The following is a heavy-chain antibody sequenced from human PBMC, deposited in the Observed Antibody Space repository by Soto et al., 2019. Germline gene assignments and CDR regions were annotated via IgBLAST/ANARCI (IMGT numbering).Heavy chain of an antibody. J-gene: IGHJ5*02. D-gene: IGHD2-15*01. CDR2: IVVGSGNT. CDR1: GFTFTSSA. V-gene: IGHV1-58*01. CDR3: AAILGYCSRGSCYNWFDP. Sequence: SVKVSCKASGFTFTSSAVQWVRQARGQRLEWIGWIVVGSGNTNYAQKFQERVTITRDMSTSTAYMELSSLRSEDTAVYYCAAILGYCSRGSCYNWFDPWGQGTLVTVSS.